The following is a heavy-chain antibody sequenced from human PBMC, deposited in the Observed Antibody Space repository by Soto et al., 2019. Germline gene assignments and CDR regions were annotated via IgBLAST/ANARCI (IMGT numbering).Heavy chain of an antibody. D-gene: IGHD1-26*01. CDR2: ISGSGTTI. Sequence: QVQLVESGGGLVKPGGSLRLSCAASGFAFGDYYMSWIRQAPGKGLEWISYISGSGTTIYYTDSVKGRFTISRDNAKSSLYLQMSSLRAEDTAVYYCARARGVINYWGQGALVTVSS. J-gene: IGHJ4*02. CDR1: GFAFGDYY. V-gene: IGHV3-11*01. CDR3: ARARGVINY.